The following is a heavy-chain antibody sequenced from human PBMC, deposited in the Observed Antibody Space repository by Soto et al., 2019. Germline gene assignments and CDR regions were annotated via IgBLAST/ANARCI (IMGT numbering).Heavy chain of an antibody. CDR2: SNAGNANT. V-gene: IGHV1-3*02. J-gene: IGHJ6*02. CDR1: GYTFTSYA. D-gene: IGHD3-22*01. CDR3: AGVVSGYPTYYGMDV. Sequence: ASVTVSCKASGYTFTSYAMHWVRQAPVQRLEWMGWSNAGNANTKYSQEFQGRVTITRDRSESTVYMELSSVRSEDVAVYYCAGVVSGYPTYYGMDVWGQGITVTVSS.